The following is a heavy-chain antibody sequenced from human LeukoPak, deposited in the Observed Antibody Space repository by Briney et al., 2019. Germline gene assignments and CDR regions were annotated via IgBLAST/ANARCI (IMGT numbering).Heavy chain of an antibody. Sequence: GESLKISCQGSGYRFTSYWIAWVRQMPGKGLELMGIIYPGDSDTRYSPSFQGQVTISADKSISTAYLQWSSLKASDTAMYYCARLRGYNYGYEDYWGQGTLVTVSS. D-gene: IGHD5-18*01. V-gene: IGHV5-51*01. CDR1: GYRFTSYW. CDR3: ARLRGYNYGYEDY. CDR2: IYPGDSDT. J-gene: IGHJ4*02.